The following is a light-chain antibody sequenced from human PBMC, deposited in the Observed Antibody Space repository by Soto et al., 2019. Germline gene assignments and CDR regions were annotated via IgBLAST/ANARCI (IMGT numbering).Light chain of an antibody. V-gene: IGKV3-20*01. CDR3: QQYGGSPQT. J-gene: IGKJ1*01. CDR2: GAS. Sequence: EIVLTQSPGTLSLFPGERATHYCRASQSVRSAYLAWYQQKPGQAPRLLIYGASSRATGIPDRFSGSGSGTDFTLTIRRLEPEDFAVYYCQQYGGSPQTFGPGTKVDIK. CDR1: QSVRSAY.